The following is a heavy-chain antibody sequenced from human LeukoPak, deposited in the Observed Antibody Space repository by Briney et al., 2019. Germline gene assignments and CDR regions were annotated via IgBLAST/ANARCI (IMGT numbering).Heavy chain of an antibody. CDR2: IYSGGST. V-gene: IGHV3-53*01. J-gene: IGHJ6*02. D-gene: IGHD1-26*01. Sequence: PGGSLRLSCAASGFTVSSNYMSWVRQAPGKGLEWVSVIYSGGSTYYADSVKGRFTISRDNSKNPLYLQMNSLRAEDTAVYYCARRGGSYWNYYYYGMDVWGQGTTVTVSS. CDR3: ARRGGSYWNYYYYGMDV. CDR1: GFTVSSNY.